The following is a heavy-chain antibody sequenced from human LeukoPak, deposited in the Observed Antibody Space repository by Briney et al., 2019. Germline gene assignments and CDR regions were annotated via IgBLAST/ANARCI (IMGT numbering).Heavy chain of an antibody. CDR3: ATAYYYDSSGYYRYYFDY. V-gene: IGHV1-8*01. D-gene: IGHD3-22*01. CDR1: GYTFTSHD. Sequence: ASVKVSCKASGYTFTSHDINWVRQATGQGLEWMGWMSPNSGDTGYAQKFQGRVTMTEDTSTDTAYMELSSLRSEDTAVYYCATAYYYDSSGYYRYYFDYWGQGTLVTVSS. J-gene: IGHJ4*02. CDR2: MSPNSGDT.